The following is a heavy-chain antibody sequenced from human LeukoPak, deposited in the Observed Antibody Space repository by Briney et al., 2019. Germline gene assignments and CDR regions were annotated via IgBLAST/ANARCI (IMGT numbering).Heavy chain of an antibody. J-gene: IGHJ4*02. CDR3: AKDRNFNILTGYGDS. Sequence: GGSLRLSCTASGFTFSTQWMSWVRQALGKGLEWVANIRQDGSETQYVDSMKGRFTISRDNAKNSLYLQMNSLRAEDTAMYYCAKDRNFNILTGYGDSWGQGMLVTVSS. CDR2: IRQDGSET. V-gene: IGHV3-7*01. CDR1: GFTFSTQW. D-gene: IGHD3-9*01.